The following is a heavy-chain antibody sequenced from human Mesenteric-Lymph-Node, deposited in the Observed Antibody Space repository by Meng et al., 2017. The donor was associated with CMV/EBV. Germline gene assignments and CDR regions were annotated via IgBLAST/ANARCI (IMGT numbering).Heavy chain of an antibody. CDR3: ARVGEMGTTTYYYYGMDV. J-gene: IGHJ6*02. Sequence: GESLKIPRAASGFRFSSYWMSWVRQAPGKGLEWVASIKQDGSEKYYVDSVRGRLTISRDNAKNSLYVQINSLRAEDTAVYYCARVGEMGTTTYYYYGMDVWGQGTTVTVSS. CDR2: IKQDGSEK. CDR1: GFRFSSYW. V-gene: IGHV3-7*01. D-gene: IGHD5-24*01.